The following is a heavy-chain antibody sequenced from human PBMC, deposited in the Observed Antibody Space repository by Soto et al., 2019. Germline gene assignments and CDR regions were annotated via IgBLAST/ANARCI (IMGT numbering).Heavy chain of an antibody. J-gene: IGHJ6*02. D-gene: IGHD4-4*01. Sequence: GGSLRLSCAASGFTFSSYSMNWVRQAPGKGLEWVSYISSSSSTIYYADSVKGRFTISRDNAKNSLYLQMNSLRDEDTAVYYCARGSYSNYGRYYYYGMDVWGQGTTVTAP. CDR3: ARGSYSNYGRYYYYGMDV. CDR2: ISSSSSTI. V-gene: IGHV3-48*02. CDR1: GFTFSSYS.